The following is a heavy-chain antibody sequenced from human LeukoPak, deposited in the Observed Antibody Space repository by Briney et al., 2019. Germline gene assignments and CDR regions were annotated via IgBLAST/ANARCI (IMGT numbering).Heavy chain of an antibody. J-gene: IGHJ5*02. Sequence: SETLSLTCTVSGGSISSGGYYWSWIRQHPGKGLEWIGYIYYSGSTYYNPSLKSRVTISVDTSKNQFSLKLSSVTAADTAVYYCARGYDSSGYYYSWFDPWGQGTLVTVSS. V-gene: IGHV4-31*03. CDR2: IYYSGST. D-gene: IGHD3-22*01. CDR1: GGSISSGGYY. CDR3: ARGYDSSGYYYSWFDP.